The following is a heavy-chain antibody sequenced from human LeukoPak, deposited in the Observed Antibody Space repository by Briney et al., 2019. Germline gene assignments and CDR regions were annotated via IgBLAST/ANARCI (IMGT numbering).Heavy chain of an antibody. CDR1: GFNVSSNY. Sequence: GGSLRLSCAASGFNVSSNYMTWVRQAPGKGLEWVSVIYSGGGTYHADSVKGRFTISRDNSKNTLYLQMNSLRAEDTAVYYCAKGAWIQLWKNYFDYWGQGTLVTVSS. J-gene: IGHJ4*02. CDR2: IYSGGGT. V-gene: IGHV3-53*01. CDR3: AKGAWIQLWKNYFDY. D-gene: IGHD5-18*01.